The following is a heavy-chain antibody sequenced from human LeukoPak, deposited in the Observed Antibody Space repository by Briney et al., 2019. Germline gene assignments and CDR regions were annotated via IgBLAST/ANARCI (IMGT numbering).Heavy chain of an antibody. D-gene: IGHD6-13*01. J-gene: IGHJ5*02. CDR1: GDSVSSNSAA. CDR2: TYYRSKWYN. V-gene: IGHV6-1*01. CDR3: ARDSGSWYSNWFDP. Sequence: PSQTLSLTCAISGDSVSSNSAAWNWIRQSPSRGLEWLGRTYYRSKWYNDYAVSVKSRITINPDTSKNQFSLQLNSVSPEDTAVYYCARDSGSWYSNWFDPWGQGTLVTVSS.